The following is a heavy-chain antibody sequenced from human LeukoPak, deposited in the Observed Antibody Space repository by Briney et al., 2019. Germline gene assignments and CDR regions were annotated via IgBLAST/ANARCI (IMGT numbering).Heavy chain of an antibody. CDR1: GYTFTSYG. Sequence: GASVRVPCKASGYTFTSYGISWVRQAPGQGLEWMGWISAYNGNTNYAQKLQGRVTMTTDTSTSTAYMELRSLRSDDTAVYYCAREYCSGGSCYEYYFDYWGQGTLVTVSS. CDR2: ISAYNGNT. D-gene: IGHD2-15*01. J-gene: IGHJ4*02. V-gene: IGHV1-18*01. CDR3: AREYCSGGSCYEYYFDY.